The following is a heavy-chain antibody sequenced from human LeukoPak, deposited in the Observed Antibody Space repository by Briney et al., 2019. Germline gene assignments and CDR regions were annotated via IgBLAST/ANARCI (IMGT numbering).Heavy chain of an antibody. CDR3: SRESGAFCPFGY. Sequence: TGGSLRLSCAASGFSFSTYSMNWVRQPPGQGLEWIGEISLTGETNYNPSLNGRVTMSLDESRNQLSLDLTSVTAADTAIYYCSRESGAFCPFGYWGQGALVIVPP. CDR2: ISLTGET. D-gene: IGHD1-26*01. V-gene: IGHV4-4*02. CDR1: GFSFSTYS. J-gene: IGHJ4*02.